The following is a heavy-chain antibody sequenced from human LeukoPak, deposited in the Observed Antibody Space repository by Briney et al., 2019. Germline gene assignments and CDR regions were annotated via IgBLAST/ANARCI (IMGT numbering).Heavy chain of an antibody. D-gene: IGHD1-7*01. V-gene: IGHV4-39*07. CDR2: IYYSGST. CDR1: GGSISSSSYY. CDR3: ARLTITGTTDTYYYYYGMDV. J-gene: IGHJ6*02. Sequence: SETLSLTCTVSGGSISSSSYYWGWIRQPPGKGLEWIGSIYYSGSTYYNPSLKSRVTISVDKSKNQFSLKLSSVTAADTAVYYCARLTITGTTDTYYYYYGMDVWGQGTTVTVSS.